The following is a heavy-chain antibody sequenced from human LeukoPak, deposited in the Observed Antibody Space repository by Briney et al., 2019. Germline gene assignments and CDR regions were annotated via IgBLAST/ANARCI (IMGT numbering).Heavy chain of an antibody. CDR2: ISWNSGSI. V-gene: IGHV3-9*01. Sequence: GGSLRLSCAASGFTFDDYAMHWVRQAPGKGLEWVSGISWNSGSIGYADSVKGRFTISRDNAKNSLYLEMNSLRAEDTALYYCAKDLRYESSGYYNHWGQGTLVTVSS. CDR3: AKDLRYESSGYYNH. J-gene: IGHJ5*02. CDR1: GFTFDDYA. D-gene: IGHD3-22*01.